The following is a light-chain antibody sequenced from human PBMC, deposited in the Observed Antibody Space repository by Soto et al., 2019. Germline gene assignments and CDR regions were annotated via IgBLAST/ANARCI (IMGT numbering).Light chain of an antibody. CDR2: GAS. CDR1: QSVSSSY. V-gene: IGKV3-20*01. CDR3: QQYGSSPMYT. J-gene: IGKJ2*01. Sequence: EIVLTQSPGTLSLSPGERATLSCRASQSVSSSYLAWYQQKPGQAPRLLIYGASSRATGIPDRFSVSGSGTDFALTISRLEPEDLAVYYCQQYGSSPMYTFGQGSKLANK.